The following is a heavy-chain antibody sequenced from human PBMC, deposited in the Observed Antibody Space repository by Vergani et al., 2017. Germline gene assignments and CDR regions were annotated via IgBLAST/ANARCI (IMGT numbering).Heavy chain of an antibody. J-gene: IGHJ3*02. V-gene: IGHV3-74*01. D-gene: IGHD4-17*01. CDR3: ARGMTTETTDLDGFDI. CDR2: IKSDGSIT. Sequence: EVQLVESGGGLIHPGGSPRLSCEGSGFSFSGYWMHWVRQSPEKGLVWVSRIKSDGSITNYADSVKGRFTLTRDDSKNTLHLQMNSLRPEDTAVYYCARGMTTETTDLDGFDIWGQGTMVSVSS. CDR1: GFSFSGYW.